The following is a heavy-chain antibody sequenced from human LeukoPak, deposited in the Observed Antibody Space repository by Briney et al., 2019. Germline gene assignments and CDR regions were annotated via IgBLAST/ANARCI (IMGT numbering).Heavy chain of an antibody. D-gene: IGHD5-12*01. CDR3: ARDRGYTQDY. J-gene: IGHJ4*02. CDR2: IYSGGST. Sequence: LSGGSLRLSCAASGFTVSSNYMSWVRQAPGKGLEWVSVIYSGGSTYYADSVKGRFTISRDNSKNTLYLQMNSRRAEDTAVYYCARDRGYTQDYWGQGTPVTVSS. CDR1: GFTVSSNY. V-gene: IGHV3-66*01.